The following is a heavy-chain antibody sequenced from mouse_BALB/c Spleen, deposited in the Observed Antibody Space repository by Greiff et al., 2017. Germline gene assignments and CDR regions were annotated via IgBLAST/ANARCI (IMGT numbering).Heavy chain of an antibody. V-gene: IGHV5-6-5*01. Sequence: EVQRVESGGGLVKPGGSLKLSCAASGFTFSSYAMSWVRQTPEKRLEWVASISSGGSTYYPDSVKGRFTISRDNARNILYLQMSSLRSEDTAMYYCARGDYGSSYWYFDVWGAGTTVTVSS. CDR2: ISSGGST. CDR3: ARGDYGSSYWYFDV. D-gene: IGHD1-1*01. J-gene: IGHJ1*01. CDR1: GFTFSSYA.